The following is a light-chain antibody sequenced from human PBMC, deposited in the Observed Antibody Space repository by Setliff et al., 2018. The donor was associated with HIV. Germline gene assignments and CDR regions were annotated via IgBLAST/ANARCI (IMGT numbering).Light chain of an antibody. CDR2: DVS. J-gene: IGLJ1*01. CDR3: CSYAGINTYV. V-gene: IGLV2-11*01. CDR1: SSDVGDYNY. Sequence: QSVLTQPRSVSGSPGQSVTISCTGTSSDVGDYNYVSWYQHHPGKAPKLKIYDVSKRPSGVPDRFSGSKSGNTASLTISGLQAADEADYYCCSYAGINTYVFGTGTKVTVL.